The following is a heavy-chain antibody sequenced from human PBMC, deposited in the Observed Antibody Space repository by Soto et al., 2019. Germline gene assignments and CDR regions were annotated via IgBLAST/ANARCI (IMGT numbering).Heavy chain of an antibody. Sequence: ASVKVSCKASGGTFSSYAISWVRQAPGQGLEWMGGIIPIFGTANYAQKFQGRVTITADESTSTAYMELSSLRSEDTAVYYCARRGNTMVRGVIITFSVRAPGYYYGMDVWGQGTTVTVSS. D-gene: IGHD3-10*01. J-gene: IGHJ6*02. CDR2: IIPIFGTA. CDR3: ARRGNTMVRGVIITFSVRAPGYYYGMDV. CDR1: GGTFSSYA. V-gene: IGHV1-69*13.